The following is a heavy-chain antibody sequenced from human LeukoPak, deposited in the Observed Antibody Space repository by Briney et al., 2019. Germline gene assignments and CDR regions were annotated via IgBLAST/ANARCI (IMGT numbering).Heavy chain of an antibody. Sequence: GGSLRLSCAASGFTFSSYSMNWVRQAPGKGLEWVSLISSSSSYIYYADSVKGRFTISRDNAKNSLYLQMNSLRAGDTAVYYCATQGGLYYYDSSGRLDYWGQGTLVTVSS. CDR1: GFTFSSYS. D-gene: IGHD3-22*01. CDR2: ISSSSSYI. J-gene: IGHJ4*02. V-gene: IGHV3-21*01. CDR3: ATQGGLYYYDSSGRLDY.